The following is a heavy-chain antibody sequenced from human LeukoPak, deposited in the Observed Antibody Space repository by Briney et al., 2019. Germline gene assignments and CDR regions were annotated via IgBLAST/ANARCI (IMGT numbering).Heavy chain of an antibody. J-gene: IGHJ3*02. Sequence: GGSLRLSCAASGFTFSSYWMSWVRQAPGKGLEWVANIKQDGSEKYYVDSVKGRFTISRDNAKNSLYLQMNSLRAEDTAVYYCARGFYYYDSSDYFDAFDIWGQGTMVTVSS. V-gene: IGHV3-7*01. CDR2: IKQDGSEK. CDR3: ARGFYYYDSSDYFDAFDI. D-gene: IGHD3-22*01. CDR1: GFTFSSYW.